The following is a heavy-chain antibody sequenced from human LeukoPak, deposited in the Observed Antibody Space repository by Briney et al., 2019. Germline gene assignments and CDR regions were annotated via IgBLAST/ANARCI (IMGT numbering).Heavy chain of an antibody. J-gene: IGHJ6*01. CDR1: GFSFSGSA. V-gene: IGHV3-73*01. D-gene: IGHD6-13*01. CDR3: TSGIAAAGCYYYGMDV. CDR2: IRSKANSDAT. Sequence: PGGSLRLSCAASGFSFSGSAMHWVRQAPAKGLEWVGRIRSKANSDATACAAPVKGRFTISRDESKHTVYLHMHSLIPQDTAVYYCTSGIAAAGCYYYGMDVWGQGTTLTVSS.